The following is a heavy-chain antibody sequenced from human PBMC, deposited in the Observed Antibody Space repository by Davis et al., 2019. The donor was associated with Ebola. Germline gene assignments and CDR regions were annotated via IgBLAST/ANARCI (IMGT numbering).Heavy chain of an antibody. V-gene: IGHV3-30*18. D-gene: IGHD2-2*01. CDR2: ISYDGSNK. J-gene: IGHJ6*02. CDR3: AKEFAVPTQIVGYYYYGMDV. Sequence: GESLKISCAASGFTFSSYGMHWVRQAPGKGLEWVAVISYDGSNKYYADSVKGRFTISRDNSKNTLYLQMNSLRAEDTAVYYCAKEFAVPTQIVGYYYYGMDVWGQGTTVTVSS. CDR1: GFTFSSYG.